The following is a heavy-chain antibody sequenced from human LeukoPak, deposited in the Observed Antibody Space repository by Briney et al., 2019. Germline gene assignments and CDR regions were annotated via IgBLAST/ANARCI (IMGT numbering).Heavy chain of an antibody. J-gene: IGHJ4*02. CDR2: INHSGST. CDR1: GGSFSGYH. CDR3: ARELRGTGSGGRAAGWYFDY. D-gene: IGHD2-15*01. V-gene: IGHV4-34*01. Sequence: SETLSLTCAVYGGSFSGYHWSWIRQPPGKGLEWIGEINHSGSTNYNPSLKSRVTISVDTSKNQFSLKLSSVTAADTAVYYCARELRGTGSGGRAAGWYFDYWGQGTLVTVSS.